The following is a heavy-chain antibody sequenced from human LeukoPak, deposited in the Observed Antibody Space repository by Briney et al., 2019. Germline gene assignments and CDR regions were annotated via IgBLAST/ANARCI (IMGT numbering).Heavy chain of an antibody. CDR3: ARVRRSLNWFDS. CDR1: GGSISSSSYY. V-gene: IGHV4-39*01. CDR2: IYHSGIT. D-gene: IGHD3-3*01. J-gene: IGHJ5*01. Sequence: PSETLSLTCTVSGGSISSSSYYWGWIRQPPGKGLEWIGRIYHSGITHYNPSLKSRVTILVDTSKNQFSLKLSSVTDADTAVYYCARVRRSLNWFDSWGQGTLVTVSS.